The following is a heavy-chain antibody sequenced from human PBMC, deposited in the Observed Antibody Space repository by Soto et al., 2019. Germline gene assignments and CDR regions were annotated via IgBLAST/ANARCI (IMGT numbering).Heavy chain of an antibody. CDR2: ISGSGGST. CDR3: AGGYYDILTGYYRYYYMDV. Sequence: EVQLLESGGGLVQPGGSLRLSCAASGFTFSSYAMSWVRQAPGKGLEWVSAISGSGGSTYYADSVKGRFTISRDNSKNTLYLQRNSLRAEDTAVYYCAGGYYDILTGYYRYYYMDVWGKGTTVTVSS. J-gene: IGHJ6*03. D-gene: IGHD3-9*01. V-gene: IGHV3-23*01. CDR1: GFTFSSYA.